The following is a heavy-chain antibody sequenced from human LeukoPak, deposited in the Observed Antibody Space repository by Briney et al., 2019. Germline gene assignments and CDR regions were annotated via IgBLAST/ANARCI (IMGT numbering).Heavy chain of an antibody. J-gene: IGHJ3*02. V-gene: IGHV4-59*11. CDR2: IYYSGST. Sequence: SETLSLTCTVSGGSISSHYWSWIRQPPGKGLEWIGYIYYSGSTNYNPSLKSRVTISVDTSKNQFSLKLSSVTAADTAVYYCARDPRDGYNDAFDIWGQGTMVTVSS. D-gene: IGHD5-24*01. CDR1: GGSISSHY. CDR3: ARDPRDGYNDAFDI.